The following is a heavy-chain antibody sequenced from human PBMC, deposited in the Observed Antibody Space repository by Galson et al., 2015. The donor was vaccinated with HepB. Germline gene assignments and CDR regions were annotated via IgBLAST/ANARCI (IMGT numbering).Heavy chain of an antibody. CDR2: IYSGGST. CDR3: AREFSYYDSRGVGAFDF. J-gene: IGHJ3*01. CDR1: GFTVSSNY. V-gene: IGHV3-66*02. Sequence: SLRLSCAASGFTVSSNYMNWVRQAPGKGLEWVSVIYSGGSTYYADSVKGRSTISRDNSKNTLYLQMNSLRPEDTAVYYCAREFSYYDSRGVGAFDFWGQGTKVTVSS. D-gene: IGHD3-22*01.